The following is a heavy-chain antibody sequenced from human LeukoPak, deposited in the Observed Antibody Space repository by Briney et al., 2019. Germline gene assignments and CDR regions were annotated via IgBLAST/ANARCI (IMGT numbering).Heavy chain of an antibody. J-gene: IGHJ4*02. D-gene: IGHD2-2*01. Sequence: SETLSLTCAVSGGSISSSSWWSWVRPPPGKGLEWIGEIYHSGSTNYNPSLKSRVTISVDKSKNQFSLKLSSVTAADTAVYYCARDGADIVVVPAAIGGSGSYYNGDYWGQGTLVTVSS. CDR2: IYHSGST. CDR1: GGSISSSSW. CDR3: ARDGADIVVVPAAIGGSGSYYNGDY. V-gene: IGHV4-4*02.